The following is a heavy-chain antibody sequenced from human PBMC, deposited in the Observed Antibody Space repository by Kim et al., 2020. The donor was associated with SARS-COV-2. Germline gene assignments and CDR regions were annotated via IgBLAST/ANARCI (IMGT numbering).Heavy chain of an antibody. J-gene: IGHJ6*02. CDR3: ARGIVGAPTFYYYYYGMDV. CDR1: GGSFSGYY. V-gene: IGHV4-34*01. D-gene: IGHD1-26*01. CDR2: INHSGST. Sequence: SETLSLTCAVYGGSFSGYYWSWIRQPPGKGLEWIGEINHSGSTNYNPSLKSRVTISVDTSKNQFSLKLSSVTAADTAVYYCARGIVGAPTFYYYYYGMDVCGQGTTVTVSS.